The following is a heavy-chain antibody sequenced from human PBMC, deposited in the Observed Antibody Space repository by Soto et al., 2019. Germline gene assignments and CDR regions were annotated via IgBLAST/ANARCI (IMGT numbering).Heavy chain of an antibody. CDR1: GFTFSRFE. Sequence: EVQLVESGGGLVQPGGSLRLSCAASGFTFSRFELHWVRQAPGKGLEWISYISSSGSTAYYASSVEGRFTISRDNANDSVDLQMDSLRAEVTALYYCTRAALFPYVSVYCGQGALVTVSS. J-gene: IGHJ4*02. CDR2: ISSSGSTA. D-gene: IGHD3-16*01. V-gene: IGHV3-48*03. CDR3: TRAALFPYVSVY.